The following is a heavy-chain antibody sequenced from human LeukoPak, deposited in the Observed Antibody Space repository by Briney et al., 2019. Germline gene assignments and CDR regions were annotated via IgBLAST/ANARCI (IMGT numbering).Heavy chain of an antibody. CDR2: IIPIFGTS. Sequence: GASVKVSCKTSGGSIMNYAISWGRQAPGQGLEWMGVIIPIFGTSNYAQKFQGRVTITADKSTNTANMELSSLRSEDTAVYYCARVAAAISRWYFDLWGRGTLVTVSS. D-gene: IGHD2-2*01. J-gene: IGHJ2*01. V-gene: IGHV1-69*06. CDR1: GGSIMNYA. CDR3: ARVAAAISRWYFDL.